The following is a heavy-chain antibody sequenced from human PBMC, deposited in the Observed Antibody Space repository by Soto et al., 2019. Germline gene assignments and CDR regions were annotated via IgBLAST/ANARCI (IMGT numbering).Heavy chain of an antibody. CDR1: GFTFDDYA. V-gene: IGHV3-9*01. CDR2: ISWNSGSI. J-gene: IGHJ4*02. CDR3: ASIGATKAY. Sequence: EVQLVESGGGLVQPGRSLRLSCAASGFTFDDYAMHWVRQAPGKGLEWVSGISWNSGSIGYANSVKGRFTISRDNAKNSQYLQMNSLRAEDTALYYCASIGATKAYWGQGTLVTVSS.